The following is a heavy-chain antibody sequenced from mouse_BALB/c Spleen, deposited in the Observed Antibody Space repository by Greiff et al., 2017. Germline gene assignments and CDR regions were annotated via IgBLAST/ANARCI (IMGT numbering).Heavy chain of an antibody. Sequence: VQLQQSGGDLVKPGGSLKLSCAASGFTFSSYGMSWVRQTPDKRLEWVATISSGGSYTYYPDSVKGRFTISRDNAKNTLYLQMSSLKSEDTAMYYCARQPMDYWGQGTSVTVSS. CDR1: GFTFSSYG. CDR2: ISSGGSYT. CDR3: ARQPMDY. V-gene: IGHV5-6*01. J-gene: IGHJ4*01.